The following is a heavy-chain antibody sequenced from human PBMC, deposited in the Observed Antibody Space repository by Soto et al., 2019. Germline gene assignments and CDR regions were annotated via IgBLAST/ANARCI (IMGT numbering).Heavy chain of an antibody. CDR3: ARGPVDYCDY. J-gene: IGHJ4*02. V-gene: IGHV4-34*01. CDR2: INHSGST. CDR1: GVSFSGYY. Sequence: SETLSLTCAVYGVSFSGYYWSWIRQPPGKGLEWIGEINHSGSTNYNPSLKSRVTISVDTSKNQFSLKLSSVTAADTAVYYCARGPVDYCDYWGQGTLVTVSS.